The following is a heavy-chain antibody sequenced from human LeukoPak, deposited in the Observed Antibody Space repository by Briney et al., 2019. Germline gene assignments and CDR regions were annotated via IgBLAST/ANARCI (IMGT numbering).Heavy chain of an antibody. V-gene: IGHV4-39*01. J-gene: IGHJ5*02. CDR1: GGSISSSSYY. D-gene: IGHD2-2*01. CDR2: IYYSGST. Sequence: SETLSLTCTVSGGSISSSSYYWGWIRQPPGKGLEWIGSIYYSGSTYYNPSLKSRVTISVDTSKNQFSLKLSSVTAADTAVYYCARGFPYCSSTSCNSPFDPWGQGTLVTVSS. CDR3: ARGFPYCSSTSCNSPFDP.